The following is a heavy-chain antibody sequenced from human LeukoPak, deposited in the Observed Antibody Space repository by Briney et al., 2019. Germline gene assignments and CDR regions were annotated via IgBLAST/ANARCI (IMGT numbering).Heavy chain of an antibody. J-gene: IGHJ4*02. D-gene: IGHD3-16*01. Sequence: AGGSLRLSCAASGFTFSNYALNWVRQAPGKGLEWVSVISGSAGTTYYADSVKGRFTISRDNSKNTLYLQMNSLRAEDTAVYYCAKSSGFGAARYYFDYWGQGTLVTVSS. V-gene: IGHV3-23*01. CDR1: GFTFSNYA. CDR2: ISGSAGTT. CDR3: AKSSGFGAARYYFDY.